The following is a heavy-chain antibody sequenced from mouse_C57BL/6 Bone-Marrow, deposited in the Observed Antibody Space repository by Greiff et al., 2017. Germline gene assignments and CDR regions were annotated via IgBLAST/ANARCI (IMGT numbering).Heavy chain of an antibody. J-gene: IGHJ1*03. CDR2: IHPNSGST. D-gene: IGHD2-1*01. CDR1: GYTFTSYW. CDR3: ARYGNYGYFDV. Sequence: QVQLQQPGAELVKPGASVKLSCKASGYTFTSYWMHWVKQRPGQGLEWIGMIHPNSGSTNYNEKFKSKATLTVDKSSSTAYMQLSRLTSEDSAVYYCARYGNYGYFDVWGTGTTVTVSS. V-gene: IGHV1-64*01.